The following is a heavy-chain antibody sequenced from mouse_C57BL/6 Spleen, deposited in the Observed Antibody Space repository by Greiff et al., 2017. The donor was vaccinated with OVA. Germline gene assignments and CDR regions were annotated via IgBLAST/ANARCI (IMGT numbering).Heavy chain of an antibody. J-gene: IGHJ2*01. CDR3: ARFHYDYDEGDYFDY. D-gene: IGHD2-4*01. V-gene: IGHV1-26*01. CDR1: GYTFTDYY. Sequence: EVQLQQSGPELVKPGASVKISCKASGYTFTDYYMNWVKQSHGKSLEWIGDINPNNGGTSYNQKFKGKATLTVDKSSSTAYMELRSLTSEDSAVYYCARFHYDYDEGDYFDYGGQGTTLTVSS. CDR2: INPNNGGT.